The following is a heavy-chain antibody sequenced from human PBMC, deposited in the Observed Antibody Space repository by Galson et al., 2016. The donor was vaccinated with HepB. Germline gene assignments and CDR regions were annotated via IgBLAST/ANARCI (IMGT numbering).Heavy chain of an antibody. CDR2: IYYRGNT. J-gene: IGHJ4*02. CDR3: ASETAASHYFES. V-gene: IGHV4-59*01. CDR1: GGSSSYY. Sequence: ETLSLPCPVSGGSSSYYWTWIRQPPGKGLEWIGHIYYRGNTNYNPSLKSRVTISLDTSKNQFSLQLYSVTAADTAVYYCASETAASHYFESFGQGTLVTVAS. D-gene: IGHD2-15*01.